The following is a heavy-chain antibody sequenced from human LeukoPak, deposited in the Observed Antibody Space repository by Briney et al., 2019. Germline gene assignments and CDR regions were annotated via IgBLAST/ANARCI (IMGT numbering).Heavy chain of an antibody. J-gene: IGHJ4*02. CDR3: AKTRGYNWNDESPLDY. D-gene: IGHD1-1*01. CDR1: GFTFDDYA. Sequence: GRSLRLSCAASGFTFDDYAMHWVRQAPEKRLEWVSGISWNSGSIGYADSVKGRFTISRDNAKNSLYLQMNSLRAEDTALYYCAKTRGYNWNDESPLDYWGQGTLVTVSS. CDR2: ISWNSGSI. V-gene: IGHV3-9*01.